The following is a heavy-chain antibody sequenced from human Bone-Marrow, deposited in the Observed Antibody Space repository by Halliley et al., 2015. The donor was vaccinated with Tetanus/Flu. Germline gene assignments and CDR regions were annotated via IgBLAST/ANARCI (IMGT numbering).Heavy chain of an antibody. J-gene: IGHJ3*02. Sequence: EGVAVIWYDGSKKYYADSVKGRFIISRDNSKNTLYLQMNSLRAEDTAVYYCLKADSSSSFDIWGQGTMVTVSS. D-gene: IGHD6-6*01. CDR2: IWYDGSKK. CDR3: LKADSSSSFDI. V-gene: IGHV3-33*01.